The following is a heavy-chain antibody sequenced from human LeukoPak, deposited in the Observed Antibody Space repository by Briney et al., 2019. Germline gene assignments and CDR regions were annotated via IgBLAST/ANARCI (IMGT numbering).Heavy chain of an antibody. CDR3: AKDRGTYSNSSKAAVVY. J-gene: IGHJ4*02. D-gene: IGHD6-6*01. CDR1: GFTFSSYA. Sequence: GGSLRLSCAASGFTFSSYAMSWVRQAPGKGLEWVSAISGSGGSTYYADSVKGRFTISRDNSKNTLYLQMNSLRAEDTAVYYCAKDRGTYSNSSKAAVVYWGQGTLVTVSS. V-gene: IGHV3-23*01. CDR2: ISGSGGST.